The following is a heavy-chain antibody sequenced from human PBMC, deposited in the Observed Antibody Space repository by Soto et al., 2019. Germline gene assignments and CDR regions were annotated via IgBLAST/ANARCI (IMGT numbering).Heavy chain of an antibody. CDR1: GLTFSPYA. CDR3: ASRPRYYNRDD. V-gene: IGHV3-23*01. J-gene: IGHJ6*02. Sequence: VRSPRLSCDTSGLTFSPYAMTWVRQAPGTGLEWVSTISAGGTTYYADSVKGRFTISRDNFKNTLYLQMNSLRVEDTAVYYCASRPRYYNRDDWGQGTTVTV. CDR2: ISAGGTT.